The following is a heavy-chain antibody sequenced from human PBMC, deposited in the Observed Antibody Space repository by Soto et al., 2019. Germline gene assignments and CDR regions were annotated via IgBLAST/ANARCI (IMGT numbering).Heavy chain of an antibody. J-gene: IGHJ5*02. CDR1: GGSISSSSYY. CDR3: ARNWRVPGALNNWFDP. V-gene: IGHV4-39*01. D-gene: IGHD1-1*01. CDR2: IYYSGST. Sequence: ETLSLTCTVSGGSISSSSYYWGWIRQPPGKGLEWIGSIYYSGSTYYNPSLKSRVTISVDTSKNQFSLKLSSVTAADTAVYYCARNWRVPGALNNWFDPWGQGTLVTVSS.